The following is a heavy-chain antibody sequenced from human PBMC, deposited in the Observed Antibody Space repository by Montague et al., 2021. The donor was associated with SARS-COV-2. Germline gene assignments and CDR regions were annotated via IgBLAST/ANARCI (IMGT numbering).Heavy chain of an antibody. D-gene: IGHD1-26*01. Sequence: SETLSLTCTVSGGSISSYYWSWIRQPPGKGLEWIGYIYYSGSTNYNPSLKSRVTISVDTSKNQFSLNLNSVTAADTAVYYCARLSSDIGGYFWFDPWGQGTLVSVSS. V-gene: IGHV4-59*12. CDR1: GGSISSYY. CDR2: IYYSGST. J-gene: IGHJ5*02. CDR3: ARLSSDIGGYFWFDP.